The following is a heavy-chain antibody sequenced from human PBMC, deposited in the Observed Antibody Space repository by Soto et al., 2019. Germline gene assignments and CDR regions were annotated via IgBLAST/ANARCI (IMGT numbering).Heavy chain of an antibody. D-gene: IGHD6-6*01. CDR1: GFTFSSYA. CDR3: CKARPPY. CDR2: ITSNGRDT. Sequence: GGSLRLSCSASGFTFSSYAIHWVRQAPGKGLEYVSAITSNGRDTYYADSVRGRFTISRDSSRNTLYLQMSSLRPEDTAVYYCCKARPPYWGQGTLVAVSS. J-gene: IGHJ4*02. V-gene: IGHV3-64D*06.